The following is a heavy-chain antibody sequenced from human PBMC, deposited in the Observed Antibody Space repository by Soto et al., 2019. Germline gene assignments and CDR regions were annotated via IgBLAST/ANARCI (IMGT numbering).Heavy chain of an antibody. CDR2: IYYSGST. Sequence: QVQLQESGPGLVKPYETLSLTCTVSGGSISIYYLSWIRQPPGKGLVWIGYIYYSGSTNYNPSLKIRATITVDMSNNQFTLKLSSVPAAYTAVYYCRSHYRRFGWEWATEPLFDYWGQGILVTVTS. CDR1: GGSISIYY. D-gene: IGHD3-3*01. V-gene: IGHV4-59*01. J-gene: IGHJ4*02. CDR3: RSHYRRFGWEWATEPLFDY.